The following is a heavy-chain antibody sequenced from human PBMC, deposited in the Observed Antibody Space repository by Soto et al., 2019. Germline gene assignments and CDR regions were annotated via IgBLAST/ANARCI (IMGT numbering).Heavy chain of an antibody. J-gene: IGHJ6*02. V-gene: IGHV4-59*01. CDR3: ARGDSSSWYYGMDV. CDR1: GGSISSYY. D-gene: IGHD6-13*01. CDR2: IYYSGST. Sequence: PSETLSLTCTVSGGSISSYYWSWIRQPPGKGLEWIGYIYYSGSTNYNPSLKSRVTISVDTSKNQFSLKLSSVTAADTAVYYCARGDSSSWYYGMDVWGQGTTVTVSS.